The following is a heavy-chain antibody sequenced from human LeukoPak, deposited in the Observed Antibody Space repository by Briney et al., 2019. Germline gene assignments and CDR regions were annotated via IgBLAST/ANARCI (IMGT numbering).Heavy chain of an antibody. CDR1: GVSISSYY. CDR3: ARAPERWYSYGSYTYHYMDV. V-gene: IGHV4-59*01. D-gene: IGHD3-10*01. Sequence: SETLSLTCTVSGVSISSYYWSWLRQPPGKGLEWIGYIYYSGSTNYNPSLKSRVTISVDTSKNQISLKLSSVTAADTAIYYCARAPERWYSYGSYTYHYMDVWGRGTTVTVSS. J-gene: IGHJ6*03. CDR2: IYYSGST.